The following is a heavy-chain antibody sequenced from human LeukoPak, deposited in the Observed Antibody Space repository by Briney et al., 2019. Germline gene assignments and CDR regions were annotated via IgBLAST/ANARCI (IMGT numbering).Heavy chain of an antibody. CDR3: ARRGDDFWSGYHYYYMDV. J-gene: IGHJ6*03. CDR1: GYTFTSYD. CDR2: MNPNSGNT. D-gene: IGHD3-3*01. Sequence: GASVKVSCKASGYTFTSYDINWVRQATGQGLEWMGWMNPNSGNTGYAQKFQGRVTITRNTSISTAYMELSRLRSEDTAVYYCARRGDDFWSGYHYYYMDVWGKGTTVTVSS. V-gene: IGHV1-8*03.